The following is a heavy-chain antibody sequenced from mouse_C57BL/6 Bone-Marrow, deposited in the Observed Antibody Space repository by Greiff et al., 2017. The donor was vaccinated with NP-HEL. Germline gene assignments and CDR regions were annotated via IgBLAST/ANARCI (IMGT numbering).Heavy chain of an antibody. V-gene: IGHV5-6*01. CDR2: ISSGGSYT. CDR1: GFTFSSYG. J-gene: IGHJ3*01. Sequence: EVKLQESGGDLVKPGGSLKLSCAASGFTFSSYGMSWVRQTPDKRLEWVATISSGGSYTYYPDSVKGRFTISRDNAKNTLYLQMSSLKSEDTAMYYCARHGRLAYWGQGTLVTVSA. CDR3: ARHGRLAY.